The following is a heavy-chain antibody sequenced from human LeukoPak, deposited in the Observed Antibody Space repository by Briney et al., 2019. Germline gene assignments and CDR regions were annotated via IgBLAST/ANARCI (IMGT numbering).Heavy chain of an antibody. V-gene: IGHV4-4*07. CDR2: IYSSGGT. D-gene: IGHD3-10*01. Sequence: SETLSLTCTVSGGSISSYHWSWIRQPAGKGLEWIGRIYSSGGTNYNPSLNSRVTMSADTSKNQFSLKLSSVTAADTAVYYCGVDGSGSYYNAYDAFDIWGQGTMVTVSS. J-gene: IGHJ3*02. CDR3: GVDGSGSYYNAYDAFDI. CDR1: GGSISSYH.